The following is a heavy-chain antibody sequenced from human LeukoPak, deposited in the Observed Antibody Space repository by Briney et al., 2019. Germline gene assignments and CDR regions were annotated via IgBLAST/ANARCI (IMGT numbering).Heavy chain of an antibody. J-gene: IGHJ6*02. CDR3: AKNGGPHGMDV. V-gene: IGHV3-7*02. CDR1: GFTFSNIW. CDR2: IKHDGTET. D-gene: IGHD3-16*01. Sequence: GGSLRLSCAASGFTFSNIWMSWVRQAPGKGLEWVANIKHDGTETNYVDSVKGRFTISRDNAKNSLHLQMNSLRVEDTAVYYCAKNGGPHGMDVWGQGTTVTVSS.